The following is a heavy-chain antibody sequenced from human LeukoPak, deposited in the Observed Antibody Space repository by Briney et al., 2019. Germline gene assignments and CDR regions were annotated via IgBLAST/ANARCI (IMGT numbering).Heavy chain of an antibody. Sequence: PGGSLRLSCAASGFTFSSYSMNWVRQAPGKGLEWVSSISSSSSYIYYADSVKGRFTISRDNAKNSLYLQMNNLRAEDTAVFYCARASSSWYVYGYYFDYWGQGTLVTVSS. J-gene: IGHJ4*02. CDR3: ARASSSWYVYGYYFDY. D-gene: IGHD6-13*01. CDR1: GFTFSSYS. V-gene: IGHV3-21*01. CDR2: ISSSSSYI.